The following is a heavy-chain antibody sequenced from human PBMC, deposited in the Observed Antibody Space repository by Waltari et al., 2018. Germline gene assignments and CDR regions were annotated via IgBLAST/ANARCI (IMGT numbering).Heavy chain of an antibody. Sequence: QVHLQESGPGLVKPSETLSLTCTVSGGSISSYYWSWIRQPPGKGLDWIGNIYDSGSTNYNPSLKSRVTISLDTSKNQFSLKLSSATAADTAVYYCARDSGSSTFGYWGPGTLVTVSS. J-gene: IGHJ4*02. CDR3: ARDSGSSTFGY. D-gene: IGHD1-26*01. CDR2: IYDSGST. CDR1: GGSISSYY. V-gene: IGHV4-59*01.